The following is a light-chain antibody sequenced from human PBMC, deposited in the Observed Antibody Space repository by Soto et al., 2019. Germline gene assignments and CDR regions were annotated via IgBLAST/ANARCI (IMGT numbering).Light chain of an antibody. CDR1: SSDVGGYNY. Sequence: QSALTQPASVSGSPGQSITISCTGTSSDVGGYNYVSWYQQHPGKAPKLMIYDVSNRPSGVSNRFSGSNSGNTASLTISVLPAEDEADYYCSSYTSSSTLVFGTGTKVTVL. CDR2: DVS. CDR3: SSYTSSSTLV. V-gene: IGLV2-14*01. J-gene: IGLJ1*01.